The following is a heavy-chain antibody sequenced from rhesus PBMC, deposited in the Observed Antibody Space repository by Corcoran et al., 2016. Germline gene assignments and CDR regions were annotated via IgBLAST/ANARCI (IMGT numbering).Heavy chain of an antibody. CDR2: IYGSGGST. CDR3: ARDNFPVWFSQGRALDS. CDR1: GGSISDSYY. D-gene: IGHD3-3*01. Sequence: QVQLQESGPGLVKPSETLSLTCTVSGGSISDSYYWSWIRQPPGKGLEWMGRIYGSGGSTNYTPSLKSRVTISRDTSRNQFSWKLGSVTAADTAVYYCARDNFPVWFSQGRALDSWGQGVVVTVSS. J-gene: IGHJ6*01. V-gene: IGHV4-160*01.